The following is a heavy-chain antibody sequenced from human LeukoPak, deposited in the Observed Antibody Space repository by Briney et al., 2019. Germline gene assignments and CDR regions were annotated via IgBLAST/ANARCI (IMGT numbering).Heavy chain of an antibody. CDR1: GYTFTSYG. CDR2: ISAYNGNT. V-gene: IGHV1-18*01. J-gene: IGHJ4*02. D-gene: IGHD1-14*01. CDR3: ATRDGILFDY. Sequence: ASVKVSCKASGYTFTSYGISWVRQAPGQGLEWMGWISAYNGNTNYAQKLQGRVTMTRDTSISTAYMELSRLRSDDTAVYYCATRDGILFDYWGQGTLVTVSS.